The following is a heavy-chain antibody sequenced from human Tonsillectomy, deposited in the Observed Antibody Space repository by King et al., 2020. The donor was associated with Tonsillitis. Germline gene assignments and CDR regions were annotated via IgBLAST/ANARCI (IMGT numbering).Heavy chain of an antibody. V-gene: IGHV2-70*01. CDR3: ARRTGTWGFDY. CDR1: GFSLRTTGMC. Sequence: ITLKESGPALVKPTQTLRLTCTFSGFSLRTTGMCVSWIRQPPGKALEWLALIDWGDDKYYRTSLKTRLTISKDTSKNQVVLTMTNMDPVDTATYYCARRTGTWGFDYWGQGTLVTVSS. CDR2: IDWGDDK. J-gene: IGHJ4*02. D-gene: IGHD1-1*01.